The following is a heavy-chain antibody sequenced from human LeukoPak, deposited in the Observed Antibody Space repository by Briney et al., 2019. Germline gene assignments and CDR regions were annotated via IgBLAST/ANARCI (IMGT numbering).Heavy chain of an antibody. CDR1: GGSFSGYY. J-gene: IGHJ4*02. CDR2: INHSGST. CDR3: ARAGDYGGKIVY. Sequence: SETLSLTCAVYGGSFSGYYWSWSRQPPGKGLEWIGEINHSGSTNYNPSLKSRVTISVDTSKNQFSLKLSSVTAADTAVYYCARAGDYGGKIVYWGQGTLVTVSS. D-gene: IGHD4-23*01. V-gene: IGHV4-34*01.